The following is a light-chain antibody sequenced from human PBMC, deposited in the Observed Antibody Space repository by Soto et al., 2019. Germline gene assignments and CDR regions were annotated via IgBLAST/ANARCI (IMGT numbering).Light chain of an antibody. Sequence: DIQMTQSPSSLSASVGDRVTVTCRASQGIDSSFAWYQEKPGKAPKLLIYAASSLQSGVPSRFSGSGSGTEFTLTISSLQPDDFATYYCQQYNSYSRTFGQGTKVDIK. J-gene: IGKJ1*01. CDR3: QQYNSYSRT. CDR1: QGIDSS. V-gene: IGKV1-9*01. CDR2: AAS.